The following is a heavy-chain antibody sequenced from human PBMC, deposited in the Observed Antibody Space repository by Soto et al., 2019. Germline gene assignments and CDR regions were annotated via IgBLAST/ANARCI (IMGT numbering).Heavy chain of an antibody. D-gene: IGHD6-19*01. CDR1: GFAVSSKY. CDR2: IYGDGTT. Sequence: EVQLVESGGGLIQPGGSLRLSCAASGFAVSSKYMTWVRQAPGKGLEWVSVIYGDGTTYYADSVKGRCTISRDTSKNTLYLQMNSLRAEDTAVYYCVQTTGWPGFDFWGQGTLVTVSS. V-gene: IGHV3-53*01. J-gene: IGHJ4*02. CDR3: VQTTGWPGFDF.